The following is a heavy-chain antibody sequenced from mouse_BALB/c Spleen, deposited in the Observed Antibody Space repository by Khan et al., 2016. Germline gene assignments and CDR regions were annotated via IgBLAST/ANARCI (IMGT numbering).Heavy chain of an antibody. V-gene: IGHV3-8*02. CDR2: ISYSGST. D-gene: IGHD1-2*01. CDR3: ARSGDYGCLGY. Sequence: EVQLQESGPSLVKPSQTLSLTCSVTGDSITRGYWNWIRKFPGKKLEYMGYISYSGSTYYNPSLKSRLSITRDASKNQYYLQLNSVTTEDTATYDCARSGDYGCLGYWGQGTTLTVAS. CDR1: GDSITRGY. J-gene: IGHJ2*01.